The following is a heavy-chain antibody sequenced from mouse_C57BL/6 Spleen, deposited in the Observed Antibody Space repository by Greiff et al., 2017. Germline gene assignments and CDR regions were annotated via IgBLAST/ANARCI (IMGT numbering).Heavy chain of an antibody. J-gene: IGHJ2*01. V-gene: IGHV1-15*01. D-gene: IGHD5-1*01. CDR2: IDPETGGT. Sequence: QVQLQQSGAELVRPGASVTLSCKASGYTFTDYEMHWVKQTPVHGLEWIGAIDPETGGTAYNQKFKGKAILTADKSSSTAYMELRSLTSEDSAVYYCTSVYLRGYFDYWGQGTTLTVSS. CDR1: GYTFTDYE. CDR3: TSVYLRGYFDY.